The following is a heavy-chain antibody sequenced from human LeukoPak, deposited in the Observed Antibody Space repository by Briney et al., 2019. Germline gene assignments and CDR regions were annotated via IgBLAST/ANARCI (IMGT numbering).Heavy chain of an antibody. CDR2: IYYIGRT. V-gene: IGHV4-59*08. D-gene: IGHD3-10*01. CDR3: VYYTDDLCYFLH. CDR1: SSSTSCYN. J-gene: IGHJ1*01. Sequence: PSPTLSYTCTASSSSTSCYNWSWIQLPLRKGLAWIVFIYYIGRTNFNLSLKCLVIISVNTSKNQFFLKLYPVTAADTAVYNCVYYTDDLCYFLHWGQGTLVIVSS.